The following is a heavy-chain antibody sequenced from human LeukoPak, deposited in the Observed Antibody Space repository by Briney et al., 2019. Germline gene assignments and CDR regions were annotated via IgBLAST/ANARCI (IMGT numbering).Heavy chain of an antibody. Sequence: SETLSLTCTVSGGSISSYYWSWIRQPPGKGLEWIGYIYYSGSTNYNPSLKSRVTISVDTSKNQFSLKLSSVTAADTAVYYCARRSYDGSGYYYVDYWGQGTLVTVSS. CDR1: GGSISSYY. CDR3: ARRSYDGSGYYYVDY. CDR2: IYYSGST. J-gene: IGHJ4*02. D-gene: IGHD3-22*01. V-gene: IGHV4-59*01.